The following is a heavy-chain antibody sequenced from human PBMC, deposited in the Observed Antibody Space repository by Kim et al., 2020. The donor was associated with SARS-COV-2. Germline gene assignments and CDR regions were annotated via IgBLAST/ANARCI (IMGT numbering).Heavy chain of an antibody. V-gene: IGHV5-51*01. J-gene: IGHJ3*02. Sequence: PSFQGQVTISADKSISTAYLQWSSLKASDTAMYYCARYCSSTSCYAAFDIWGQGTMVTVSS. CDR3: ARYCSSTSCYAAFDI. D-gene: IGHD2-2*01.